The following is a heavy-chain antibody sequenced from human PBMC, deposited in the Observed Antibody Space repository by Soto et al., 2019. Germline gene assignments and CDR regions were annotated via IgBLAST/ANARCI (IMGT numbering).Heavy chain of an antibody. CDR2: IWFDGSKE. CDR3: ARAVPAAKGWFDS. Sequence: ESGGGVVQPGGSLRLACAASGFTFSSYSMHWVRQAPGKGLEWVAVIWFDGSKEFYAASVEGRFTISRDNSKNMVYLEMNSPRDVDTAVYYCARAVPAAKGWFDSWGQGTLVTVSS. V-gene: IGHV3-33*01. J-gene: IGHJ5*01. D-gene: IGHD2-2*01. CDR1: GFTFSSYS.